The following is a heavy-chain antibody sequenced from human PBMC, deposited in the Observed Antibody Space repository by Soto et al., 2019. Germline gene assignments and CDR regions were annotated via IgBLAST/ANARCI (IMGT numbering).Heavy chain of an antibody. CDR3: TKDTHSPSGYFEAFDV. CDR1: GFTFDDHT. Sequence: DAQLVESGGGLVQPGKSLRISCVASGFTFDDHTMHWVRQAPGRGLEWVSCISWNSGIIGYADSVKGRFTISRVNAKNSLYLRMDSLRPEDTAVYYCTKDTHSPSGYFEAFDVWGQGTKVTVSS. CDR2: ISWNSGII. J-gene: IGHJ3*01. V-gene: IGHV3-9*01. D-gene: IGHD3-22*01.